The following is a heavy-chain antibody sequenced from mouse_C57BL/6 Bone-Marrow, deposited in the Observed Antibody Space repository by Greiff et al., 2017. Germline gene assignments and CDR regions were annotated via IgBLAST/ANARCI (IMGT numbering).Heavy chain of an antibody. CDR3: ARCRLYYFDY. J-gene: IGHJ2*01. D-gene: IGHD3-2*02. Sequence: EVQRVESGGGLVQPGGSLSLSCAASGFTFTDYYMSWVRQPPGKALEWLGFIRNTANGYTTEYSASVKGRFTISRYNSQSILYLQMNALRAEDSATYYCARCRLYYFDYWGQGTTLTVSS. CDR1: GFTFTDYY. V-gene: IGHV7-3*01. CDR2: IRNTANGYTT.